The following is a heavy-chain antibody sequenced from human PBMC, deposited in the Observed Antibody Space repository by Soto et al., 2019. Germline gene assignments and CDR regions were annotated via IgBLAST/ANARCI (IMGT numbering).Heavy chain of an antibody. J-gene: IGHJ6*03. CDR1: GFSLSTSGVG. V-gene: IGHV2-5*02. CDR2: IYWDDDK. CDR3: AHAGYYYGSGRSYYYYYMDV. D-gene: IGHD3-10*01. Sequence: SGPTLVNPPQTLTLTCTFSGFSLSTSGVGVGWIRQPPGKALEWLALIYWDDDKRYSPSLKSRLTITKDTSKNQVVLTMTNMDPVDTATYYCAHAGYYYGSGRSYYYYYMDVWGKGTTVTVSS.